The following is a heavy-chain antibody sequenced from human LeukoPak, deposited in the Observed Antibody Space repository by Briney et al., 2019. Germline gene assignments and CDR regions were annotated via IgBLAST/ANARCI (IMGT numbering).Heavy chain of an antibody. Sequence: RGASVKVSCKASGYTFTGYYMHWVRQAPGQGLEWMGWINPNSGGTNYAQKFQGRVTMTRDTSISTAYMELSRLRSDDTAVYYCARSYDSSGYYYRDLGYWGQGTLVTVSS. V-gene: IGHV1-2*02. D-gene: IGHD3-22*01. CDR3: ARSYDSSGYYYRDLGY. CDR2: INPNSGGT. J-gene: IGHJ4*02. CDR1: GYTFTGYY.